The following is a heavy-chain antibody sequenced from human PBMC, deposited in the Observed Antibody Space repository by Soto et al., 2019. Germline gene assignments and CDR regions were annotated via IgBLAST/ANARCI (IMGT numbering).Heavy chain of an antibody. CDR3: VRFGGAAAGPGDY. D-gene: IGHD6-13*01. V-gene: IGHV3-48*03. CDR2: ISESGTTI. Sequence: HPGGSLRLSCVTSEFTFSSFEMNWVRQAPGKGLEWVSYISESGTTIYYRDSVKGRFTISRDNAKKSLYLQMNSLRAEDTAVYYCVRFGGAAAGPGDYWGPGTLVTVSS. CDR1: EFTFSSFE. J-gene: IGHJ4*02.